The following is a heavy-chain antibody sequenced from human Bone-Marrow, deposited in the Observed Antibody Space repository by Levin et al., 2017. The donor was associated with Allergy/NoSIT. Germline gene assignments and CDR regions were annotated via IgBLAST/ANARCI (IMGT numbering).Heavy chain of an antibody. CDR3: ARGSYFGGLSFDC. CDR2: IYHSGST. CDR1: GGSVSSGSYY. D-gene: IGHD4-23*01. Sequence: SQTLSLTCTVSGGSVSSGSYYWSWIRQPPGKGLEWIAYIYHSGSTKYNPLLKSRVTISLDMSRNQFFLRLTSLTAADTAVYYCARGSYFGGLSFDCWGKGTLVTVSS. J-gene: IGHJ4*02. V-gene: IGHV4-61*01.